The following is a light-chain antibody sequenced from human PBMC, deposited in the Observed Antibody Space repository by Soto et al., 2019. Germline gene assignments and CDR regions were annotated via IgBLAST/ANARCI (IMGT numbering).Light chain of an antibody. CDR2: QDS. Sequence: SYELTQPPSVSVSPGQTASITCSGDKLGDKYACWYQQKPGQSPVLVIYQDSKRPSGIPERFSGSNSGNTATLTISGTQAMDEADDYCQAWDSSPLYVFGTGPKLTVL. CDR3: QAWDSSPLYV. V-gene: IGLV3-1*01. J-gene: IGLJ1*01. CDR1: KLGDKY.